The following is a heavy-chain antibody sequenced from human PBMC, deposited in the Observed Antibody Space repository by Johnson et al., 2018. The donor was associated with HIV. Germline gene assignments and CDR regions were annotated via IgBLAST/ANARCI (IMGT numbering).Heavy chain of an antibody. D-gene: IGHD2-21*02. V-gene: IGHV3-20*04. CDR1: GFTFDDYG. CDR2: ISWNGGST. J-gene: IGHJ3*01. Sequence: VQLVESGGGVVRPGGSLRLSCAASGFTFDDYGMSWVRQVPGKGLEWVSGISWNGGSTGYADSVKGRFTISRDNAKNSLYLQMNSLRAGETALDYCAREPMDCGGDCWGVFDLWGQGTMVTVSS. CDR3: AREPMDCGGDCWGVFDL.